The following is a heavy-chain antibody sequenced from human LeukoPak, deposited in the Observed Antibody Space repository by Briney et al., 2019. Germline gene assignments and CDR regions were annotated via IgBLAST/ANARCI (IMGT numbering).Heavy chain of an antibody. CDR3: ARYCGGDCYYPLDAFDI. J-gene: IGHJ3*02. V-gene: IGHV4-61*05. CDR2: IYYSGST. D-gene: IGHD2-21*01. CDR1: GGSISGSGDY. Sequence: SETLSLTCTVSGGSISGSGDYWAWIRQPPGKGLEWIGYIYYSGSTNYNPSLKSRVTISVDTSKNQFSLKLSSVTAADTAVYYCARYCGGDCYYPLDAFDIWGQGTMVTVSS.